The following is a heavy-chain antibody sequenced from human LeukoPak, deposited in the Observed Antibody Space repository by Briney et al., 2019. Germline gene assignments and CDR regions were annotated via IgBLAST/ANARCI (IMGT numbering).Heavy chain of an antibody. J-gene: IGHJ5*02. D-gene: IGHD2-21*02. CDR3: ARGPHIVVVTAQHNWFDP. V-gene: IGHV4-4*07. CDR1: GGSISSYY. CDR2: IYTSGST. Sequence: SETLSLTCTVSGGSISSYYWSWIRQPAGNGLEWIGRIYTSGSTNYNPSLKSRVTMSVDTSKNQFSLKLSSVTAADTAVYYCARGPHIVVVTAQHNWFDPWGQGTLVTVSS.